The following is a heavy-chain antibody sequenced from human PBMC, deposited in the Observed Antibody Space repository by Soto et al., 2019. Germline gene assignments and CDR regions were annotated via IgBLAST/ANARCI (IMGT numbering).Heavy chain of an antibody. J-gene: IGHJ6*02. D-gene: IGHD3-22*01. CDR2: IRSKANSYAT. Sequence: LRLSCAASGFTFSGSAMHWVRQASGKGLEWVGRIRSKANSYATAYAASVKGRFTISRDDSKNTAYLQMNSLKTEDTAVYYCTGSGDSSGYPPYYYYGMDVWGQGTTVTVSS. V-gene: IGHV3-73*01. CDR3: TGSGDSSGYPPYYYYGMDV. CDR1: GFTFSGSA.